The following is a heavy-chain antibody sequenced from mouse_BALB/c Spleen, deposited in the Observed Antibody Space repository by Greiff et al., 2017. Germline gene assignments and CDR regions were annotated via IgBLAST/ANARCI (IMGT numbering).Heavy chain of an antibody. J-gene: IGHJ4*01. V-gene: IGHV5-17*02. CDR1: GFTFSSFG. D-gene: IGHD4-1*01. Sequence: DVQLVESGGGLVQPGGSRKLSCAASGFTFSSFGMHWVRQAPEKGLEWVAYISSGSSTNYYADTVKGRFTIARDNPTNTLFLQMTSLRSEDAAMYYCARWSGTDAMDYWGQGTSVTVSS. CDR2: ISSGSSTN. CDR3: ARWSGTDAMDY.